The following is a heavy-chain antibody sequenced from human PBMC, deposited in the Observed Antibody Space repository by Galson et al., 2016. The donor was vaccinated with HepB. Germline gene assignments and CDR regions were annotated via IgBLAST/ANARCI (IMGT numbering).Heavy chain of an antibody. J-gene: IGHJ4*02. V-gene: IGHV3-30-3*01. CDR1: GFTFRSYP. CDR2: LSHDGVTK. CDR3: AREWELGGYFDY. D-gene: IGHD1-26*01. Sequence: SLRLSCAASGFTFRSYPMHWVRQAPGKGLEWVAVLSHDGVTKFYADSVRARFTISRDKSKTTVYLQMDGLSAEDTAVYYCAREWELGGYFDYWGQGTLVTVSS.